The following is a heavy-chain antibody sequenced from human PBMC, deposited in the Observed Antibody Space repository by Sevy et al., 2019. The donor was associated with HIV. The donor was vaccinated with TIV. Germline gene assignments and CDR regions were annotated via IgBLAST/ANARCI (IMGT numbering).Heavy chain of an antibody. CDR3: AGDTNAGDP. CDR1: GYTFTSYG. D-gene: IGHD1-1*01. V-gene: IGHV1-18*01. J-gene: IGHJ5*02. CDR2: ISAYNGNT. Sequence: ASVKVSCKASGYTFTSYGISWVRQAPGQGVEWMGWISAYNGNTNYAQKLQGRVTMTTDISTRTAYMELRSLRSDDTAVYYWAGDTNAGDPWGQGTLVTVSS.